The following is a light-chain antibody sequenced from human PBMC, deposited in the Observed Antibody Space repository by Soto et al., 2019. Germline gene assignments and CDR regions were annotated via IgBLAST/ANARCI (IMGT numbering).Light chain of an antibody. CDR3: QQYSSAST. CDR1: QSINNW. CDR2: RAS. V-gene: IGKV1-5*03. Sequence: DIQMTQSPSTLSASVGDRFTITCRASQSINNWLAWYQQKPGKAPKLLIYRASSLENGVPSRFSGRGSGTEFIFTITSLQPDDFATYYRQQYSSASTFGQGTKVEI. J-gene: IGKJ1*01.